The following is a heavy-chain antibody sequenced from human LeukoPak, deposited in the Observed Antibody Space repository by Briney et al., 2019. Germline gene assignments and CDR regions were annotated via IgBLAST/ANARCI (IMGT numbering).Heavy chain of an antibody. CDR2: ISASGSAT. CDR3: AKDLYLRDFRSGYFDY. D-gene: IGHD3-3*01. V-gene: IGHV3-23*01. J-gene: IGHJ4*02. Sequence: GGSLRLSCAASGFTFSRYWMNWVRQAPGKGLEWVAAISASGSATSYADSVRGRFTISRDNSKSTTYLQMNSLRAEDTAVFYCAKDLYLRDFRSGYFDYWGQGIPVTVSS. CDR1: GFTFSRYW.